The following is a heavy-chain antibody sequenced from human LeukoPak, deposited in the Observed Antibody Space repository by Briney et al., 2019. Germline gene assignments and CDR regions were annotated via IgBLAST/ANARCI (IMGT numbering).Heavy chain of an antibody. Sequence: GGSLRLSCAASGFRFSSYAMHWVSQAPGKGLEWVAVISYDGSNKYYADSVKGRFTISRDNSKNTLYLQMNSRAGETAIVFYATKYGFSDTAMALDYWGQGTLVTVSS. CDR2: ISYDGSNK. V-gene: IGHV3-30-3*01. CDR3: ATKYGFSDTAMALDY. J-gene: IGHJ4*02. CDR1: GFRFSSYA. D-gene: IGHD5-18*01.